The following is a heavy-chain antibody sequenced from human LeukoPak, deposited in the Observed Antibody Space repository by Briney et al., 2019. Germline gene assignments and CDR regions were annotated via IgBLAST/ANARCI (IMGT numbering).Heavy chain of an antibody. Sequence: PGGSLRLSCAASGFTFSTYSMNWVRQAPGKGLEWVAVIWYDGSKKDYADSVKGRFTISRGNSKNTLDLQMNSLRAEDTAVYYCARDFAAHSYYFDYWGQGTLVTVSS. CDR2: IWYDGSKK. CDR1: GFTFSTYS. D-gene: IGHD3-3*01. V-gene: IGHV3-33*08. CDR3: ARDFAAHSYYFDY. J-gene: IGHJ4*02.